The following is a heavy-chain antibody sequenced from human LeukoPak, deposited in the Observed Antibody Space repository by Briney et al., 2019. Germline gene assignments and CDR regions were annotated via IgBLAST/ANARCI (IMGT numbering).Heavy chain of an antibody. CDR3: ASRDYFDY. J-gene: IGHJ4*02. Sequence: PGGSLRLSCEASGFTFSSYGMNWVRQAPGKGLEWVSYITADSGTTYYADSVKGRFTISRDNAKNSLYLQMNSLRDEDTAVYYCASRDYFDYWGQGTLVTVSS. CDR1: GFTFSSYG. CDR2: ITADSGTT. V-gene: IGHV3-48*02.